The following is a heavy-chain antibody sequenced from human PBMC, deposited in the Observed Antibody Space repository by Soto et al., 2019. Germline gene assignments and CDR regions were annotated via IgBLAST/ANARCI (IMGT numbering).Heavy chain of an antibody. CDR3: SRQMFSPDNH. D-gene: IGHD3-10*02. V-gene: IGHV3-73*01. CDR1: GFTFSGSA. Sequence: EVQLVESGGGLVQPGGSLRLSCAASGFTFSGSAIHWVRQASGKGLEWLGLIRSKANNYATAYGASVKGRFTISRDDSKYTAYLQMNSLKSEDTAIYYCSRQMFSPDNHWGQGTLVTVSS. CDR2: IRSKANNYAT. J-gene: IGHJ5*02.